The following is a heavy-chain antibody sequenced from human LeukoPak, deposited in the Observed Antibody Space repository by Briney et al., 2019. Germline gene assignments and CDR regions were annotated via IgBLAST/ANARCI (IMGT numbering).Heavy chain of an antibody. J-gene: IGHJ4*02. CDR2: IYHSGST. CDR1: GGSISSGGYY. CDR3: ARDNPYYGGKAFFDY. Sequence: SETLSLTCTVSGGSISSGGYYWSWIRQPPGKGLEWIGYIYHSGSTYYNPSLKSRVTISVDRSKNQFSLKLSSVTAADTAVYYCARDNPYYGGKAFFDYWGQGTLVTVSS. D-gene: IGHD2/OR15-2a*01. V-gene: IGHV4-30-2*01.